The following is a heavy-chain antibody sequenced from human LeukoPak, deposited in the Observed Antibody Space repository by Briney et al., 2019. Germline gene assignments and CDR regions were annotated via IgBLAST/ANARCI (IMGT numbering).Heavy chain of an antibody. D-gene: IGHD6-19*01. CDR1: GFTFRSYA. V-gene: IGHV3-23*01. Sequence: PGGSLRLSCAASGFTFRSYAMSWVRQAPGKGLVWVSSIGGSGGSTDYADSVKGRFTISRDNSKNTLFLQMNSLRAEDTAVYYCAKPYSSGWWYFDYWGQGTLVTVSS. CDR3: AKPYSSGWWYFDY. J-gene: IGHJ4*02. CDR2: IGGSGGST.